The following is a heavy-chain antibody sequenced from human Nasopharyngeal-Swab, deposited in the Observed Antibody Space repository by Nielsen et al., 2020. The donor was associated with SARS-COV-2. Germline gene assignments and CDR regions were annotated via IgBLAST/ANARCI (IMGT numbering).Heavy chain of an antibody. Sequence: GGSLRLSCAASGFTFSSYWMHWVRQAPGKGLVWVSRINSDGSSTSYADSVKGRFTISGDNAKNTLYLQMNSLRAEDTAVYYCVFLAGAFDIWGQGTMVTVSS. CDR2: INSDGSST. CDR3: VFLAGAFDI. J-gene: IGHJ3*02. D-gene: IGHD6-19*01. V-gene: IGHV3-74*01. CDR1: GFTFSSYW.